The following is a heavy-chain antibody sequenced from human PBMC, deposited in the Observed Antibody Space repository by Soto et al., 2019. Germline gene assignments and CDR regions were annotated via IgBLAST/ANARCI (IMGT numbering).Heavy chain of an antibody. D-gene: IGHD6-19*01. CDR3: AVGYSSGPAY. V-gene: IGHV1-69*12. CDR1: GGTFSSYA. Sequence: QVQLVQSGAEVKKPGSSVKVSCKASGGTFSSYAISWVRQAPGQGLEWMGGIIPIFGTANYAQKVQGRVTIAADEATSPAYMEMRSLRSEDTAVYYCAVGYSSGPAYWGQGTLVTVSS. CDR2: IIPIFGTA. J-gene: IGHJ4*02.